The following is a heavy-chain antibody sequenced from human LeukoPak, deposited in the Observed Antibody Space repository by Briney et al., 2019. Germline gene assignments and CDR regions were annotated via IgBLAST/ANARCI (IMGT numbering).Heavy chain of an antibody. CDR3: ATLRGASTAVFDS. CDR1: GGSINYDY. D-gene: IGHD2-21*02. Sequence: PSETLSHTCTVSGGSINYDYWSWIRQSPGKRLEWIGYIHYSGATNYSPSLNSRVTISVDTSKNQFSLKLSSVTAADTALYYCATLRGASTAVFDSWGQGTLVTISS. V-gene: IGHV4-59*08. CDR2: IHYSGAT. J-gene: IGHJ4*02.